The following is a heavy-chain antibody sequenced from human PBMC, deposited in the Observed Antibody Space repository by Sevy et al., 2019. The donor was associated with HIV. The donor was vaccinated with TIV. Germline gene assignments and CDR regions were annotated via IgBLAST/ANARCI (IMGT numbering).Heavy chain of an antibody. CDR2: LYYSGDT. J-gene: IGHJ5*02. CDR3: ARSSVARFDP. V-gene: IGHV4-59*01. D-gene: IGHD2-21*01. Sequence: PETLSLTCTVSGGSISGYYWSWIRRPPGKGLEWIGYLYYSGDTNYNPSLRGRVTISVDTSKNQFSLKLSSVTAADTAVYYCARSSVARFDPWGQGTLVTVSS. CDR1: GGSISGYY.